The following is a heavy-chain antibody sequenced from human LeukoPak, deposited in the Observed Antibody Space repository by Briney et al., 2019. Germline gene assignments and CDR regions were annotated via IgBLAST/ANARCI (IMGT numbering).Heavy chain of an antibody. CDR1: GFTFSSYS. D-gene: IGHD4-17*01. Sequence: PGGSLRLSCAASGFTFSSYSMNWVRQAPGKGLEWVSSITSSGSYIYYADSVKGRFTISRDNAKNSLCLQMNSLRAEDTAVYYCARTPTVTTFGYWGQGTLVTVSS. J-gene: IGHJ4*02. V-gene: IGHV3-21*01. CDR3: ARTPTVTTFGY. CDR2: ITSSGSYI.